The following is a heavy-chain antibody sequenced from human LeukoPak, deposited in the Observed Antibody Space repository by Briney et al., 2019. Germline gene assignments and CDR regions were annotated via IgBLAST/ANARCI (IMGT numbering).Heavy chain of an antibody. J-gene: IGHJ3*02. CDR2: INPNSGGT. D-gene: IGHD1-1*01. CDR3: ARTPNRNDVVVDAFDI. Sequence: ASVKVSCKASGYTFTGYYMHWVRQAPGQGLEWMGWINPNSGGTNYAQKFQGRVTMTRDTSISTAYMELSRLRSDDTAVYYCARTPNRNDVVVDAFDIWGQGTMVTVSS. CDR1: GYTFTGYY. V-gene: IGHV1-2*02.